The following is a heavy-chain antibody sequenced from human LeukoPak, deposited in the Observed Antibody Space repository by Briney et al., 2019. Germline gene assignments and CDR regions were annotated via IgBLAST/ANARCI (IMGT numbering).Heavy chain of an antibody. V-gene: IGHV3-21*01. D-gene: IGHD4-17*01. J-gene: IGHJ4*02. CDR2: ISSSGSYI. CDR3: ARGYYGDPSQVYYFDY. CDR1: GFTFSSYS. Sequence: GGSLRLSCAASGFTFSSYSMNWVRQAPGKGLEWVSSISSSGSYIYYADSVKGRFTISRDNAKNSLYLQMNSLRAEDAAVYYCARGYYGDPSQVYYFDYWGQGTLVTVSS.